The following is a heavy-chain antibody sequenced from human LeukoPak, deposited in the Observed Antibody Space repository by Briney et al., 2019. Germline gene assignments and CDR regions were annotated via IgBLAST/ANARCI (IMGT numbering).Heavy chain of an antibody. J-gene: IGHJ4*02. CDR1: GGTFSSYA. D-gene: IGHD5-24*01. Sequence: SVKVSCKASGGTFSSYAISWVRQAPGQGLEWMGRIIPIFGTANYAQKFQGRITIITDESTITAYMELSSLRSEDTAVYYCAISIDGYIVFDYWGQGTLVTVSS. CDR3: AISIDGYIVFDY. V-gene: IGHV1-69*05. CDR2: IIPIFGTA.